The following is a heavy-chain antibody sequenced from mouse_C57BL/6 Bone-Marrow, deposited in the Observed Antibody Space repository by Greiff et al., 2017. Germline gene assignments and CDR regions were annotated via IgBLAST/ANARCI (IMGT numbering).Heavy chain of an antibody. J-gene: IGHJ3*01. CDR2: ISNKANNHAK. Sequence: EVQLVESGGGLVQPGGSMKLSCAASGFTFSDAWMDWVRQSPEQGLEWVALISNKANNHAKYYAESVKGRLTISRNDSKSRVYLQMNSLRPEDTGFYYCTGWERGRFAYWGQGTLVTVSA. CDR3: TGWERGRFAY. CDR1: GFTFSDAW. D-gene: IGHD3-3*01. V-gene: IGHV6-6*01.